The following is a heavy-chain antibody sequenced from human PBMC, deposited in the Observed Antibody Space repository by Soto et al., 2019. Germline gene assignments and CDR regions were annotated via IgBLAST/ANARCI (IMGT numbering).Heavy chain of an antibody. CDR1: GFTFSSYS. Sequence: GGSLRLSCAASGFTFSSYSMNWVRQAPGKGLEWVSSISSSSSFIYYADSVKGRFTISRDNAKNSLYLQMNSLRAEDTAVYYCARVVDYYDPYYYYGMDVWGQGTTVTVSS. V-gene: IGHV3-21*01. D-gene: IGHD3-22*01. J-gene: IGHJ6*02. CDR3: ARVVDYYDPYYYYGMDV. CDR2: ISSSSSFI.